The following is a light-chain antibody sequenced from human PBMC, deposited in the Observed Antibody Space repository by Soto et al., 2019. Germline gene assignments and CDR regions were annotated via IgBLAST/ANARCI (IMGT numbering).Light chain of an antibody. CDR2: DAS. V-gene: IGKV1-5*01. CDR1: QSISMF. Sequence: DIQMTQSPSTLSASIGDRVTITCRASQSISMFLAWYQQKPGKAPQILIYDASKLEPGVPSRLSGGGSGTQFTLTISSLQPDDFATYYCQQYDTYPLTFGGGTRVEIK. CDR3: QQYDTYPLT. J-gene: IGKJ4*01.